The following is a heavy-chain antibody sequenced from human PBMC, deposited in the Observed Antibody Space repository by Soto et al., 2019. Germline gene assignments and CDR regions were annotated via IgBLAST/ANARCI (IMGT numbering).Heavy chain of an antibody. CDR3: AKNQGVELVPLATVDWFDP. V-gene: IGHV3-23*01. CDR2: ISGSGFKK. D-gene: IGHD1-26*01. J-gene: IGHJ5*02. CDR1: GFIFENFG. Sequence: GGSLRLSCAASGFIFENFGMSWVRQAPGKGLEWISSISGSGFKKYYADSVKGRFTISRDNSKSTVYLELNNLSAEDTAVYHCAKNQGVELVPLATVDWFDPWGQGAVVTVSS.